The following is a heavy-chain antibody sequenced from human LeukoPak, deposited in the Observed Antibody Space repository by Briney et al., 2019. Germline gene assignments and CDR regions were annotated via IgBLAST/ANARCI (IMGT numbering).Heavy chain of an antibody. J-gene: IGHJ3*02. V-gene: IGHV4-38-2*02. CDR1: GFSISSGDY. D-gene: IGHD6-13*01. CDR3: ARALTAAGTEAFGI. CDR2: IYRIYHSGTT. Sequence: SETLSLTCTVSGFSISSGDYWGWIRQPPGKGLEWIGSIYRIYHSGTTDYNPSLKSRVTISVDTSKNHFSLKLSSVTAADTAVYYCARALTAAGTEAFGIWGQGTMVTVSS.